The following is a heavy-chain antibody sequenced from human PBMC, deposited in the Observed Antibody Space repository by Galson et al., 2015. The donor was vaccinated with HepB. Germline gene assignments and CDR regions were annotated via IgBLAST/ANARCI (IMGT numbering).Heavy chain of an antibody. V-gene: IGHV4-4*02. D-gene: IGHD2-2*01. CDR1: GGSISSSNW. CDR3: ARDRMDCSSTSCPFDP. Sequence: ETLSLTCAVSGGSISSSNWWSWVRQPPGKGLEWIGEIYHSGSTNYNPSLKSRVTISVDKSKNQFSLKLSSVTAADTAVYYCARDRMDCSSTSCPFDPWGQGTLVTVSS. CDR2: IYHSGST. J-gene: IGHJ5*02.